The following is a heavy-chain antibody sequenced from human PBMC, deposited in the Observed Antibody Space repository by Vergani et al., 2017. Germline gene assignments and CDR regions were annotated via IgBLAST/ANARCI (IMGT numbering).Heavy chain of an antibody. CDR1: GFTFSSYG. D-gene: IGHD6-6*01. CDR2: ISYDGSNK. Sequence: QVQLVESGGGVVQPGRSLRLSCAASGFTFSSYGMHWVRQAPGKGLEWVAVISYDGSNKYYADSVKGRFTISRDNSKNTLYLQMNSLRAEDTAVYYCAKDQYSSSHDAFDIWGQGTMVTVSS. V-gene: IGHV3-30*18. J-gene: IGHJ3*02. CDR3: AKDQYSSSHDAFDI.